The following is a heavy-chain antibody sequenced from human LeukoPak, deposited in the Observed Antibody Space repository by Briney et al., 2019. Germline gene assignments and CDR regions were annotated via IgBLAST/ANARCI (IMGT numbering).Heavy chain of an antibody. Sequence: SETLSLTCTVSGGSISSYYWSWIRQPPGKGLEWIGSIYHSGSTYYNPSLKSRVTISVDTSKNQFSLKLSSVTAADTAVYYCALTLHSDDAFDIWGQGTMVTVSS. CDR1: GGSISSYY. J-gene: IGHJ3*02. CDR3: ALTLHSDDAFDI. V-gene: IGHV4-59*04. CDR2: IYHSGST.